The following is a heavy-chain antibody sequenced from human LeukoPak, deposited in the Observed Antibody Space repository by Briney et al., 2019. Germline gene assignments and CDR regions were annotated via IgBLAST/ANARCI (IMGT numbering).Heavy chain of an antibody. D-gene: IGHD2-21*02. V-gene: IGHV3-9*01. CDR3: AKGSGYEVVTAIDY. CDR2: ISWNSGSI. J-gene: IGHJ4*02. Sequence: PGGSLRLSCVVSGFTFGSFSINWVRQAPGKGLEWVSGISWNSGSIGYADSVKGRFTISRDNAKNSLYLQMNSLRAEDTALYYCAKGSGYEVVTAIDYWGQGTLVTVSS. CDR1: GFTFGSFS.